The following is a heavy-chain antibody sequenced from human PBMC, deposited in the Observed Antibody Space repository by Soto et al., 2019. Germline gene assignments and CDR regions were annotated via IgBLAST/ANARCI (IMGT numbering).Heavy chain of an antibody. CDR3: ATLRGLGEVSPYFDY. D-gene: IGHD3-10*01. Sequence: QVQLQESGPGLLKPSETLSLTCTVSYASINNYHWTWIRQTPVKGLEWIAYIYYTGTTNFNPSLKSLVTISMDTSKNQFSLILRSVTASDTAVYYCATLRGLGEVSPYFDYRGQGRMVTVSS. V-gene: IGHV4-59*08. CDR1: YASINNYH. J-gene: IGHJ4*02. CDR2: IYYTGTT.